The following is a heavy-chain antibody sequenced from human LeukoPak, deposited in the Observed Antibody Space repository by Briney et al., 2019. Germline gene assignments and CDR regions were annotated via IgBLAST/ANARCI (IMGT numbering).Heavy chain of an antibody. J-gene: IGHJ4*02. CDR1: GFTFSGSG. Sequence: GGSLRLSCAASGFTFSGSGMSWVRQAPGKGLEWVSSSGDSDGSTYYADSLKGRFTISRDNSKNTLYLQMNNLRAEDTAVYYCTKGGCRGTCNPLAYWGQGALVTVSP. D-gene: IGHD2-15*01. V-gene: IGHV3-23*01. CDR2: SGDSDGST. CDR3: TKGGCRGTCNPLAY.